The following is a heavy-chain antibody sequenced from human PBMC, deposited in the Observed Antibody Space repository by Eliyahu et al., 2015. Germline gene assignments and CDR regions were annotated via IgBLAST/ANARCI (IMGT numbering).Heavy chain of an antibody. V-gene: IGHV4-38-2*02. Sequence: QVQLQQSGPGLVKPSETLSLTCTVSNYSISSGSYXGXVRLPPGXGLEWXGSIYHSGSXXXTPSLRSRVTISVDTSKNQFSLSLRYVTAADTAVYYCARDLYGDYYYQYGMDVWGQGTTVTVS. J-gene: IGHJ6*02. CDR3: ARDLYGDYYYQYGMDV. D-gene: IGHD4-17*01. CDR2: IYHSGSX. CDR1: NYSISSGSY.